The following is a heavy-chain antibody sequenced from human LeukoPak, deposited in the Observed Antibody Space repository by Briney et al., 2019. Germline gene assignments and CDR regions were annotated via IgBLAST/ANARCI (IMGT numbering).Heavy chain of an antibody. CDR2: IYYSGST. Sequence: SETLSLTCTVSGGSLSSYYWSWIRQPPGKGLEWIGYIYYSGSTNYNPSLKSRVTISVDTSKNQFSLKLKSVTAADTAVYYCARGMGISSYWGQGTLVTVSS. V-gene: IGHV4-59*01. D-gene: IGHD7-27*01. J-gene: IGHJ4*02. CDR1: GGSLSSYY. CDR3: ARGMGISSY.